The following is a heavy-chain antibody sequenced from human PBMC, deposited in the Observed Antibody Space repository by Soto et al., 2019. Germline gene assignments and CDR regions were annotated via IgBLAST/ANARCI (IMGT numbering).Heavy chain of an antibody. CDR1: GYTFTTFG. V-gene: IGHV1-18*01. CDR3: TRDPTGWADWFDP. Sequence: QVLLVQSGAEVQKPGASVRVSCKASGYTFTTFGIIWVRQAPGQGLEWMGWIHASSGNTIHAQKFQGRVKLTTDTSTSTAYMELGSLRSDDTAVYFCTRDPTGWADWFDPWGQGTLVTVSS. J-gene: IGHJ5*02. CDR2: IHASSGNT. D-gene: IGHD1-26*01.